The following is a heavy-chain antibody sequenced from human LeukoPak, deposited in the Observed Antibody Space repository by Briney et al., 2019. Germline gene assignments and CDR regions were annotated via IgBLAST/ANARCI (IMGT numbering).Heavy chain of an antibody. J-gene: IGHJ5*02. Sequence: GGSLRLSCAASEFTFNNYAMNWVRQAPGKGLEWVSGITGSSGGTYYADSVKGRFTISRDSSKNTLYLQMKSLRVEDTAVYYCAKDRFGYSVGWFFDPWGQGTLVTVSS. CDR1: EFTFNNYA. V-gene: IGHV3-23*01. D-gene: IGHD6-19*01. CDR3: AKDRFGYSVGWFFDP. CDR2: ITGSSGGT.